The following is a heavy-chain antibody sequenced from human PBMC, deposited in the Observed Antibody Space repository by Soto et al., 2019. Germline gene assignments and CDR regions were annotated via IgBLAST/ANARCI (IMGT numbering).Heavy chain of an antibody. J-gene: IGHJ4*02. Sequence: GGSLRLSCAASGFTVSSNYMSWVRQAPGKGLEWVSVIYSGGSTYYADSVKGRFTISRDNSKNTLYLQMNSLRAEDTAVYYCAHLRGILTGYLDYWGQGTLVTVSS. CDR3: AHLRGILTGYLDY. CDR1: GFTVSSNY. CDR2: IYSGGST. D-gene: IGHD3-9*01. V-gene: IGHV3-66*01.